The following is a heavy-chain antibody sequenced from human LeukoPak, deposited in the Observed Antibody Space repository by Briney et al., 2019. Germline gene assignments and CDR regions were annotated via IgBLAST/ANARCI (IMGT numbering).Heavy chain of an antibody. CDR1: GFPFSSYS. CDR2: ISSSSTTI. D-gene: IGHD1-14*01. CDR3: AKDPEGD. J-gene: IGHJ4*02. Sequence: GGSLRLSCAASGFPFSSYSMNWVRQAPGKGLEWVSHISSSSTTIDYADSVKGRFTISRDNSKNTLYLQMNSLRAEDTAVYYCAKDPEGDWGQGTLVTVSS. V-gene: IGHV3-48*01.